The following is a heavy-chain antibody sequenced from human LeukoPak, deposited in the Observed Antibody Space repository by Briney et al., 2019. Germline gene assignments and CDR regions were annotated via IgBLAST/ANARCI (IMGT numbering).Heavy chain of an antibody. Sequence: ASVKASCKASGYTFTGYYMHWVRQAPGQGLEWMGWINPNSGGTNYAQKFQGRVTMTRDTSISTAYMELSRLRSDDTAVYYCASLYSSGWYYFDYWGQGTLVTVSS. D-gene: IGHD6-19*01. CDR3: ASLYSSGWYYFDY. CDR2: INPNSGGT. CDR1: GYTFTGYY. J-gene: IGHJ4*02. V-gene: IGHV1-2*02.